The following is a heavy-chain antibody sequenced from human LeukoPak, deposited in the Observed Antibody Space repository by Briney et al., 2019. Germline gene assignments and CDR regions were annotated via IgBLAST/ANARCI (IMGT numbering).Heavy chain of an antibody. CDR2: ISYIGST. V-gene: IGHV4-59*11. CDR3: AGDHLALNALDI. Sequence: KPSQTLSLTCTVSGGSISSHYCSWIRQPPGNGLEWIGNISYIGSTNYSPSLKSRVTISVDTSKNQFSRRLSSVTAGDTAAYYCAGDHLALNALDIWGQGTMVTVS. CDR1: GGSISSHY. J-gene: IGHJ3*02.